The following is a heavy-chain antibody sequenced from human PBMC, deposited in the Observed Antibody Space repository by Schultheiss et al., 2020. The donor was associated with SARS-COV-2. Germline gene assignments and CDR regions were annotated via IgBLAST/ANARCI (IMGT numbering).Heavy chain of an antibody. Sequence: SGPTLVKPTQTLTLTCTFSGFSLSTSGMCVSWIRQPPGKALEWLARIDWDDDKYYSTSLKTRVTISKDTSKNQVVLTMTNMDPVDTATYYCARISSSGYYYYGMDVWGQGTTVTVSS. CDR1: GFSLSTSGMC. J-gene: IGHJ6*02. V-gene: IGHV2-70*11. CDR2: IDWDDDK. D-gene: IGHD6-19*01. CDR3: ARISSSGYYYYGMDV.